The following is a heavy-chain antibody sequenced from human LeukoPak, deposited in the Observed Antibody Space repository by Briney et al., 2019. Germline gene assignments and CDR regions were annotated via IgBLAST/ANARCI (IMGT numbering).Heavy chain of an antibody. Sequence: SETLSLTCTVSGGSISSYYWSWTRQPPGKGLERIGYIYYSGSTNYNPSLKSRVTISVDTSKNQFSLKLSSVTAADTAVYYCARGYDWFDPWGQGTLVTVSS. V-gene: IGHV4-59*01. CDR3: ARGYDWFDP. J-gene: IGHJ5*02. D-gene: IGHD3-3*01. CDR2: IYYSGST. CDR1: GGSISSYY.